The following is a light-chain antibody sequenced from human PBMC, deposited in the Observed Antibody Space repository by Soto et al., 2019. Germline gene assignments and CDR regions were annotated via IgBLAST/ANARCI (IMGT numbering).Light chain of an antibody. J-gene: IGLJ2*01. Sequence: QSVPTQPPSASGSPGQSVTISCAGSISDVGGYNHVSWYQQHPGKAPKLLIYEVTKRPSGVPARFSGSKSGNTASLTVSGLQGDDEADYYCSSYAGTNNVIFGGGTKVTVL. CDR2: EVT. CDR1: ISDVGGYNH. V-gene: IGLV2-8*01. CDR3: SSYAGTNNVI.